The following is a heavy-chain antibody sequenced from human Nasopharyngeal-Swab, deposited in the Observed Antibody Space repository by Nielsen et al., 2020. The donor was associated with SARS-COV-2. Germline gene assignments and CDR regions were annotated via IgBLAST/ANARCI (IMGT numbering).Heavy chain of an antibody. D-gene: IGHD3-22*01. V-gene: IGHV4-34*01. CDR1: GGSFSGYY. J-gene: IGHJ4*02. CDR3: ARGFGDSSGYQKGYFDY. Sequence: GSLRLSGAVYGGSFSGYYWSWIRQPPGKGREWIGEINHSGSTIYNPSRKSRVTISVDTSKNQSSLKLSSVTAADTAVYYCARGFGDSSGYQKGYFDYWGQGTLVTVSS. CDR2: INHSGST.